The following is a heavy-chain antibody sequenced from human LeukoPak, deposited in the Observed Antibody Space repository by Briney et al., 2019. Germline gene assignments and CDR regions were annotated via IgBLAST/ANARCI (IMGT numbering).Heavy chain of an antibody. V-gene: IGHV4-34*01. Sequence: SETPSLTCAVYGGSFSGYYWSWIRQPPGKGLEWIGEINHSGSTNYNPSLKSRVTISVDTSKNQFSLKPSSVTAADTAVYYCASRIAVAGPFDYWGQGTLVTVSS. CDR2: INHSGST. D-gene: IGHD6-19*01. CDR1: GGSFSGYY. J-gene: IGHJ4*02. CDR3: ASRIAVAGPFDY.